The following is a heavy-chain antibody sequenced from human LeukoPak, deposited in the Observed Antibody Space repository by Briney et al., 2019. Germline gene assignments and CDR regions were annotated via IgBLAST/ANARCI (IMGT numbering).Heavy chain of an antibody. Sequence: GGSLRLSCAASGFTFSSYAMSWVRQAPGKGLEWVSVIYSGGRTYYADSVKGRFAISRDISKNMVFLQMNSLRAEDTAVYYCARENRNSGTFDPWGQGTLVTVSS. D-gene: IGHD1-26*01. CDR3: ARENRNSGTFDP. V-gene: IGHV3-66*01. J-gene: IGHJ5*02. CDR2: IYSGGRT. CDR1: GFTFSSYA.